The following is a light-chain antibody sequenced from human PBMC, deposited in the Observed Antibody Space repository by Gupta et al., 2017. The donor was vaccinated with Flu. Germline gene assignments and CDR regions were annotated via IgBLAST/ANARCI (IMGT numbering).Light chain of an antibody. CDR3: GTLYSSRSAWV. CDR1: SSNIGSNY. CDR2: DNN. J-gene: IGLJ3*02. V-gene: IGLV1-51*01. Sequence: QPVLPQPPPLSAAPGQKFTISCTGSSSNIGSNYVSWYQQPPGTTPKLLIYDNNNRPSAIPDRFSGSKYVTAATLGITGLQTGDEADYYCGTLYSSRSAWVFGGGTKLTVL.